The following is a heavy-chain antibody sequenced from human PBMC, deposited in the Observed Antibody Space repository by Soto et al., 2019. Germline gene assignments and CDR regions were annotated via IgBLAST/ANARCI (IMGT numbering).Heavy chain of an antibody. CDR1: GFTFSSYA. D-gene: IGHD4-17*01. V-gene: IGHV3-30-3*01. CDR3: ARDGSYGDYIGDMDV. CDR2: ISYDGSNK. J-gene: IGHJ6*02. Sequence: QVQLVESGGGVVQPGRSLRLSCAASGFTFSSYAMHWVRQAPGKGLEWVAVISYDGSNKYYADSVKGRFTISRDNSKNTLYLQMNSLRAEDTAVYYCARDGSYGDYIGDMDVWGQGTTVTVSS.